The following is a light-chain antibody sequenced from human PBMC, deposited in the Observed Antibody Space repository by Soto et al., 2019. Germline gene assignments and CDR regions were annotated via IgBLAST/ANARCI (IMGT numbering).Light chain of an antibody. Sequence: QSALTQPDSVSGSPGQSITISCTGTSSDVGGYNYASWYQQQPGQAPKLMIFEVSNRPSGVSNRFSGSKSRNTASLTVSRLRAAAAADRHRRSYKGSSTLVVIGTGTK. CDR2: EVS. V-gene: IGLV2-14*01. CDR3: RSYKGSSTLVV. CDR1: SSDVGGYNY. J-gene: IGLJ1*01.